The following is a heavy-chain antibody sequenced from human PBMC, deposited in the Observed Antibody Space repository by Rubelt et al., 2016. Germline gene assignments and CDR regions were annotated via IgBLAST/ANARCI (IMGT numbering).Heavy chain of an antibody. Sequence: LVQSGAEVKKPGASVKISCKTSGYTFTTYGIIWARRAPGQGLEWMGWINTYNDKTNYPQKFQGRVSMTTDSSTNTAYMELRSLRSDDTAVYYCARGYFDSTGDFDYWGQGTLVTVSS. J-gene: IGHJ4*02. CDR1: GYTFTTYG. D-gene: IGHD3-22*01. V-gene: IGHV1-18*01. CDR3: ARGYFDSTGDFDY. CDR2: INTYNDKT.